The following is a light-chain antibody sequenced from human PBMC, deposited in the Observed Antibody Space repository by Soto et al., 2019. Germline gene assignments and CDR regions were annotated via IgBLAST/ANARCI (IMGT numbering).Light chain of an antibody. J-gene: IGKJ1*01. CDR3: LQDHDDSWT. CDR1: QSITKW. CDR2: DAS. Sequence: DIQMTQSPATLSASVGDSVTITCRASQSITKWLAWFQQKPGKAPKLLIYDASSLESGVPQRFSASGSGTEFTLTVSSLQPEDFATYYCLQDHDDSWTFGQGTKVDIK. V-gene: IGKV1-5*01.